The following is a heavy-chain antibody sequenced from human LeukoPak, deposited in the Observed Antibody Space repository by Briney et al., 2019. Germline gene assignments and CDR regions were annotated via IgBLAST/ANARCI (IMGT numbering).Heavy chain of an antibody. J-gene: IGHJ4*02. D-gene: IGHD3-9*01. Sequence: SETLSLTCTVSGGSISSSSYYWGWIRQPPGEGLEWIGSIYYSGSTYYNPSLKSRVTISVDTSKNQFSLKLSSVTAADTAVYYCATQDPSTYYDILTGPITIDYWGQGTLVTVSS. CDR1: GGSISSSSYY. CDR2: IYYSGST. V-gene: IGHV4-39*01. CDR3: ATQDPSTYYDILTGPITIDY.